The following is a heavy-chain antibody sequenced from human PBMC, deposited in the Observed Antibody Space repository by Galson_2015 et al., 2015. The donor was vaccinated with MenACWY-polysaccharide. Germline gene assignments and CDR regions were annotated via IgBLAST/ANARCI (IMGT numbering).Heavy chain of an antibody. CDR1: GFTFSTYS. CDR2: ISGSSSYI. CDR3: ASRTRYRTGSGPGDC. J-gene: IGHJ4*02. Sequence: SLRLSCAGSGFTFSTYSMIWVRQAPGKGLEWVSAISGSSSYIYYADSVKGRFTISRDNAKNSLYLQMNSLRAEDTAVYYCASRTRYRTGSGPGDCWGQGTLVAGSS. D-gene: IGHD1-26*01. V-gene: IGHV3-21*01.